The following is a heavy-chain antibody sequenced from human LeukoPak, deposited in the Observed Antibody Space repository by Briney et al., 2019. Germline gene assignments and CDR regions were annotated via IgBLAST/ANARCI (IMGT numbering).Heavy chain of an antibody. CDR1: GFTFDNYA. V-gene: IGHV3-9*01. J-gene: IGHJ4*02. CDR3: AKDRRSSWTGGYFDY. Sequence: PGRTLRLSCAASGFTFDNYAMHWVRQAPGKGLEWVSGISWNGGYIGYADSVKGRFSISRDNAKNSLYLQMNSLRAEDTAFYYCAKDRRSSWTGGYFDYWGQGTLATVSS. D-gene: IGHD6-13*01. CDR2: ISWNGGYI.